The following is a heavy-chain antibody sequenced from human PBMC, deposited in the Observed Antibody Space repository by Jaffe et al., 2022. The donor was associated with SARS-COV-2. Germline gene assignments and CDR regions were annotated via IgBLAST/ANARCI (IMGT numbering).Heavy chain of an antibody. J-gene: IGHJ4*02. D-gene: IGHD2-15*01. V-gene: IGHV3-66*02. CDR1: GFTVSSNY. CDR2: IYSGGST. Sequence: EVQLVESGGGLVQPGGSLRLSCAASGFTVSSNYMSWVRQAPGKGLEWVSVIYSGGSTYYADSVKGRFTISRDNSKNTLYLQMNSLRAEDTAVYYCAGEKGYCSGGSCYAGGLDYWGQGTLVTVSS. CDR3: AGEKGYCSGGSCYAGGLDY.